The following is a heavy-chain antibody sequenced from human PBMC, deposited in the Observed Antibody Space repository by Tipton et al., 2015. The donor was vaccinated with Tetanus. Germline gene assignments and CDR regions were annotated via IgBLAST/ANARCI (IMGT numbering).Heavy chain of an antibody. D-gene: IGHD3-10*01. Sequence: QLVQSGAEVKKPGASVKVSCKASGYTFTSYYMHWVRQAPGQGLEWMGIINPSGVSTSYAQKFQGRVTMTRDTSTSSVYMELSSLIAEETAVYYCARDGYGSGSYYMGWGQGTLVTVSS. CDR2: INPSGVST. J-gene: IGHJ4*02. CDR3: ARDGYGSGSYYMG. V-gene: IGHV1-46*03. CDR1: GYTFTSYY.